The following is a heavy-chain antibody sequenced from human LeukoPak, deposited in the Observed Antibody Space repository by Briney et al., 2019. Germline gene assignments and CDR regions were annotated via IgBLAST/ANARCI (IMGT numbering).Heavy chain of an antibody. D-gene: IGHD3-10*01. CDR1: GFTFSRYS. V-gene: IGHV3-21*01. CDR3: ARAYGSGSYYLHDY. CDR2: ISGSSSYK. J-gene: IGHJ4*02. Sequence: GGSLRLSCAASGFTFSRYSMNWVRQAPGKGLEWVSSISGSSSYKYYADSVKGRFTISRDNAKNSLYLQMNSLRAEDTAVYYCARAYGSGSYYLHDYWGQGTLVTVSS.